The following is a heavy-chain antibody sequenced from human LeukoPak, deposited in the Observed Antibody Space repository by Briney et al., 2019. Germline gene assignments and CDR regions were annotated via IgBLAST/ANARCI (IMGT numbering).Heavy chain of an antibody. J-gene: IGHJ2*01. V-gene: IGHV3-30*18. CDR3: AKHSTGVEC. Sequence: GRSLTLSCAASGFTFSSYGMHWVRQAPGKGLEWVAAMSYDGGNKFYADSVKGRFTISRDISKNTLYLQMNSLRAEDTAVYYCAKHSTGVECWGRGTLVTVSS. CDR1: GFTFSSYG. CDR2: MSYDGGNK. D-gene: IGHD3-10*01.